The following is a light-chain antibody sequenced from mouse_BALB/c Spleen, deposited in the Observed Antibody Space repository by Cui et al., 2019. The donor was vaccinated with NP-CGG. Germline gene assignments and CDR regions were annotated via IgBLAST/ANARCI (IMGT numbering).Light chain of an antibody. J-gene: IGLJ1*01. CDR2: GTN. V-gene: IGLV1*01. CDR1: TGAVTTSNF. Sequence: QALVTQEFALTTSPGETVTLTCRSRTGAVTTSNFANWVQEKPDHLFTGLIGGTNNRPPGVPARFSGSLIGDKAALTITGAQTEDEAIYFCALWYSNHWVFGGGTKLTVL. CDR3: ALWYSNHWV.